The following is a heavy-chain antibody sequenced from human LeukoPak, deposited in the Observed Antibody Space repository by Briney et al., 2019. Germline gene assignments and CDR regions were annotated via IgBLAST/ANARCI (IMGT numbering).Heavy chain of an antibody. CDR1: GFTFDDYA. V-gene: IGHV3-9*03. Sequence: GGSLRLSCAASGFTFDDYAMHCVRQAPGKGLEWVSGISWNSGSIGYADSVKGRFTISRDNAKNSLYLQMNSLRADDMALYYCAKDEFVASDFTGAFDIWGQGTMVTVSS. CDR2: ISWNSGSI. D-gene: IGHD2-8*02. CDR3: AKDEFVASDFTGAFDI. J-gene: IGHJ3*02.